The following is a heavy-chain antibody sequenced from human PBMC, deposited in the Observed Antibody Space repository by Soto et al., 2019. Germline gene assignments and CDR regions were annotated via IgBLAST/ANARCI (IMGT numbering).Heavy chain of an antibody. D-gene: IGHD3-9*01. Sequence: GASVKVSCKVSGYTLTELSMYWVRQAPGKGLEWMGGFDPEDGETIYAQKFQGRVTMTEDTSTDTAYMELSSLRSEDTAVYYCATTPSRLTGLNWFDPWGQGTLVTVSS. CDR2: FDPEDGET. CDR1: GYTLTELS. V-gene: IGHV1-24*01. J-gene: IGHJ5*02. CDR3: ATTPSRLTGLNWFDP.